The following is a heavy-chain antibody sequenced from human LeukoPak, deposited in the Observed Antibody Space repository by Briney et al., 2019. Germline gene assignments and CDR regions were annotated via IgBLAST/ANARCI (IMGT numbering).Heavy chain of an antibody. J-gene: IGHJ6*02. Sequence: AASVKVSCKAPGGTFSSYAISWVRQAPGQGLEWMGRIIPILGIANYAQKFQGRVTITADKSTSTAYMELSSLRSEDTAVYYCARDITSDYGEYYYYHGMDVWGQGTTVTVSS. CDR2: IIPILGIA. CDR1: GGTFSSYA. V-gene: IGHV1-69*04. CDR3: ARDITSDYGEYYYYHGMDV. D-gene: IGHD4-17*01.